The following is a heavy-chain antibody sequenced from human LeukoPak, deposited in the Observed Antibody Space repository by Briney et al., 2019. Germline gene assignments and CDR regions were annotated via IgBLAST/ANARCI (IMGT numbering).Heavy chain of an antibody. CDR3: ARVVMKAFYYYYMDV. CDR2: MNPTSGDT. CDR1: GYTFSDYD. Sequence: ASVKVSCKASGYTFSDYDVDWVRQAPGQGLEWMGWMNPTSGDTGYAQKFQGRVTMTRSMSRNTAYMELSRLRSEDTAVYFCARVVMKAFYYYYMDVWGKGTTIIISS. V-gene: IGHV1-8*01. J-gene: IGHJ6*03. D-gene: IGHD2-21*01.